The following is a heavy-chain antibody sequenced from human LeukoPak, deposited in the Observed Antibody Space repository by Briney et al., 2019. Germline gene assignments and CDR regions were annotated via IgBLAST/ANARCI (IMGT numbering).Heavy chain of an antibody. CDR1: GDSISSYY. CDR3: ARRGDDTSGYYPF. CDR2: IYYSGGT. D-gene: IGHD3-22*01. J-gene: IGHJ4*02. Sequence: PSETLSLTCTVSGDSISSYYWSWIRQPPGKGLEWIGYIYYSGGTDYNPSLKSRVTISVDTSKNQFSLKLRSVTAADTAVYYCARRGDDTSGYYPFWGRGTLVTVSS. V-gene: IGHV4-59*08.